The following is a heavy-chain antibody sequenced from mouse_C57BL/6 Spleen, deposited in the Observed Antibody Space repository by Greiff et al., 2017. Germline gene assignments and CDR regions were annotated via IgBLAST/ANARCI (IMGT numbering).Heavy chain of an antibody. CDR3: ATAQSGFDY. D-gene: IGHD3-2*02. J-gene: IGHJ2*01. CDR2: IYPGSGST. Sequence: QVHVKQPGAELVKPGASVKMSCKASGYTFTSYWITWVKQRPGQGLEWIGDIYPGSGSTSYNEKFKSKATLTVDTSSSTAYMQLSSLTSEDSAVYYCATAQSGFDYWGQGTTLTVSS. CDR1: GYTFTSYW. V-gene: IGHV1-55*01.